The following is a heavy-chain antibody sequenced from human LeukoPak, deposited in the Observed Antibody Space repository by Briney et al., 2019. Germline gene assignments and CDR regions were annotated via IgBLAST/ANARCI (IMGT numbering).Heavy chain of an antibody. CDR1: GLIHSRYN. J-gene: IGHJ4*02. D-gene: IGHD5-12*01. CDR2: SIRSNSYI. V-gene: IGHV3-21*01. CDR3: DKEGQASMASGVDH. Sequence: GGSERLFCGACGLIHSRYNMQWVPRAPGRGLEGVSSSIRSNSYIYYARSARGRVTTSRDNAKKSLHLQMKSLASEDTAVYYCDKEGQASMASGVDHWGQGTLVT.